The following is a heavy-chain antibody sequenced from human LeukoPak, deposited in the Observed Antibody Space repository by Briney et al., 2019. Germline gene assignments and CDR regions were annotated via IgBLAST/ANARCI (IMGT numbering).Heavy chain of an antibody. V-gene: IGHV3-30*18. CDR2: ISYDGSNK. D-gene: IGHD2-21*02. CDR1: GFTFSSYG. CDR3: AKGSVPYCGGDCYSSKPPYHFDY. J-gene: IGHJ4*02. Sequence: GGSLRLSCAASGFTFSSYGMHWVRQAPGKGLEWVAVISYDGSNKYYADSVKGRFTISRDNSKNTLYLQMNSLRAEDTAVYYCAKGSVPYCGGDCYSSKPPYHFDYWGQGTLVTVSS.